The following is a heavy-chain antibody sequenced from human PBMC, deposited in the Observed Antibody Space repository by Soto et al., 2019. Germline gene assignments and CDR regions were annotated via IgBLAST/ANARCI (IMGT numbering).Heavy chain of an antibody. J-gene: IGHJ4*02. Sequence: QVQLQQWGAGLLKPSETLSLTCAVYGGSFSGYYWSWIRQPPGKGLEWIGEINHSGSTNYNPSLKSRVTISVDTSKNQFSLKLSSLTAADTAVYYCAIYPINYYDSSGYYIDYWGQGTLVTVSS. V-gene: IGHV4-34*01. CDR1: GGSFSGYY. CDR2: INHSGST. D-gene: IGHD3-22*01. CDR3: AIYPINYYDSSGYYIDY.